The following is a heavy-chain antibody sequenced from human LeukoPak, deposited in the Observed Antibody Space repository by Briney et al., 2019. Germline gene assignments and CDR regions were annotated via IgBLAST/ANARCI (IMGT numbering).Heavy chain of an antibody. D-gene: IGHD5-18*01. CDR3: ASHRGYGYGQGWYFDL. CDR2: ISSSSSTI. J-gene: IGHJ2*01. V-gene: IGHV3-48*04. Sequence: GGSLRLSCVVSGFTFRSYSMNWVRQAPGKGLEWVSYISSSSSTIYYADSVKGRFTISRDNAENSLYLQMNSLRAEDTAVYYCASHRGYGYGQGWYFDLWGRGTLVTVSS. CDR1: GFTFRSYS.